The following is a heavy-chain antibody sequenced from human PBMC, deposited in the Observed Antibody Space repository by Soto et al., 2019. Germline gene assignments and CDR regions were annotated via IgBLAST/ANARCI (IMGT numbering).Heavy chain of an antibody. V-gene: IGHV1-2*02. CDR2: INPNSGGT. CDR3: ARDVITIFGVAPSGMDV. D-gene: IGHD3-3*01. CDR1: GYTFTGYY. J-gene: IGHJ6*02. Sequence: ASVKVSCKASGYTFTGYYMHWVRQAPGQGLEWMGWINPNSGGTNYAQKFQGRFTMTRDTSISTAYMELSRLRSDDTAVYYCARDVITIFGVAPSGMDVWGQGTTVTVSS.